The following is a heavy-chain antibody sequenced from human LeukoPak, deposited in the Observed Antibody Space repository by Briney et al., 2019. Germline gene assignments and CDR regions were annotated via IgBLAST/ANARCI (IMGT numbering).Heavy chain of an antibody. CDR3: AKDLYLSSGYYGGTDY. CDR1: GFTFSSYG. J-gene: IGHJ4*02. V-gene: IGHV3-30*18. D-gene: IGHD3-22*01. CDR2: ISYDGSNK. Sequence: GGSLRLSCAASGFTFSSYGMHWVRQAPGKGLEWVAVISYDGSNKYYADSVKGRFTISRDNSKDTLYLQMNSLRAEDTAVYYCAKDLYLSSGYYGGTDYWGQGTLVTVSS.